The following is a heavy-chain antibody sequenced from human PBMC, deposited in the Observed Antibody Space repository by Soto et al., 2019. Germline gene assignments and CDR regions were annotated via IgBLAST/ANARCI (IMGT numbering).Heavy chain of an antibody. J-gene: IGHJ3*01. Sequence: SETLSLTFTVSCGSISSSSYYWGWIRQTPGKGLEWIWSIYYSGSTYYNPCLKNRFTISVTTSKNQFSLKLRCVTASAPAVFHCARRKKRITISGVVRTRPYDSLVLWRQETMLTVS. CDR3: ARRKKRITISGVVRTRPYDSLVL. CDR1: CGSISSSSYY. D-gene: IGHD3-3*01. CDR2: IYYSGST. V-gene: IGHV4-39*01.